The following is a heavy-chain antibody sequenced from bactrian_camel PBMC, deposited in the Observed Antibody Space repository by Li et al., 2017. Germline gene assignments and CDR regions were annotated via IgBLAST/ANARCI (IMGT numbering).Heavy chain of an antibody. J-gene: IGHJ4*01. Sequence: QVQLVESGGGSVRAGGSLRLSCAASGYTHSTSCMGWFRQSLGTERERIARIDRDGSTMYRMSVGGRFTISQNDARNTVYLQMNNLQPGDTAMYFCAKFFGQVNYHCYDGLRDTSKGPRDWGQGTQVTVS. CDR1: GYTHSTSC. CDR3: AKFFGQVNYHCYDGLRDTSKGPRD. V-gene: IGHV3S53*01. CDR2: IDRDGST. D-gene: IGHD3*01.